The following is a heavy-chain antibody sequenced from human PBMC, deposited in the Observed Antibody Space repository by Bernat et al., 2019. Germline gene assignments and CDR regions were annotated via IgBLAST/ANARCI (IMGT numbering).Heavy chain of an antibody. J-gene: IGHJ4*02. V-gene: IGHV3-15*01. D-gene: IGHD3-16*01. Sequence: EVHLVESGGGLVKPGGSLRLPCAASGFTFSNVWMSWVPQAPGKGLEWVARVKRKADGETLDYAAHVKDNFSISRDDSKNTVYLQMNSLKSEDTDVYYCTTLGGTWGQGTLVTVSS. CDR1: GFTFSNVW. CDR2: VKRKADGETL. CDR3: TTLGGT.